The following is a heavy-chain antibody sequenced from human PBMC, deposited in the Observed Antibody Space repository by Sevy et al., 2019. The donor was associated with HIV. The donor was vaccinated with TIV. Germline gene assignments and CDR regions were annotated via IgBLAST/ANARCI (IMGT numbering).Heavy chain of an antibody. CDR1: GGSISSSSYY. Sequence: SETLSLSCTVSGGSISSSSYYWGWIRQRPGKGLEWIGSIYYSGSAYYNPSLKSRVTISVDTSKNQFSLKLSSVTAADTAVYYCARSTVTIFQHWGQGTLVTVSS. D-gene: IGHD3-10*01. J-gene: IGHJ1*01. V-gene: IGHV4-39*01. CDR2: IYYSGSA. CDR3: ARSTVTIFQH.